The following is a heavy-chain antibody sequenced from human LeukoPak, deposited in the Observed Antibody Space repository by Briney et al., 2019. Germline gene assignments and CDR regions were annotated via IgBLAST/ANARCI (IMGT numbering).Heavy chain of an antibody. CDR3: ARTGGWDVNWFDP. Sequence: GASVKVSCKASGGTFSSYAISWVRQAPGQGLEWMGRIIPIFGTANYAQKFQGRVTITTDESTSTAYMELSSLRSEDTAVYYCARTGGWDVNWFDPRGQGTLVTVSS. CDR2: IIPIFGTA. V-gene: IGHV1-69*05. CDR1: GGTFSSYA. D-gene: IGHD5-12*01. J-gene: IGHJ5*02.